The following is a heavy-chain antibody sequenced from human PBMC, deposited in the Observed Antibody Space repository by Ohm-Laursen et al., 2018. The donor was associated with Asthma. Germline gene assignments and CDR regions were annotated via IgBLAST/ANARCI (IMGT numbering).Heavy chain of an antibody. D-gene: IGHD3-9*01. V-gene: IGHV3-23*01. J-gene: IGHJ3*02. CDR2: ISGSGGST. CDR1: GFTFSSFA. Sequence: SLRLSCAASGFTFSSFAMSWVRQAPGKGLEWVSAISGSGGSTYYADSVKGRFTISRDNSKNTLYLQMNSLRAEDTAVYYCAKVLRYFDWLLLDAFDIWGQGTMVTVSS. CDR3: AKVLRYFDWLLLDAFDI.